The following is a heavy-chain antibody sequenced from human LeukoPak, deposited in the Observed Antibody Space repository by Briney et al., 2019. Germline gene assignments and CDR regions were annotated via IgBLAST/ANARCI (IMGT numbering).Heavy chain of an antibody. Sequence: SETLSLTCTVSGGSIRSYSWSWIRQPPGKGLEWIGYIYYSGSTYYNPSLKSRVTISVDTSKNQFSLKLSSVTAADTAVYYCARAKDDYGDNWFDPWGQGTLVTVSS. CDR1: GGSIRSYS. CDR2: IYYSGST. D-gene: IGHD4-17*01. CDR3: ARAKDDYGDNWFDP. V-gene: IGHV4-59*12. J-gene: IGHJ5*02.